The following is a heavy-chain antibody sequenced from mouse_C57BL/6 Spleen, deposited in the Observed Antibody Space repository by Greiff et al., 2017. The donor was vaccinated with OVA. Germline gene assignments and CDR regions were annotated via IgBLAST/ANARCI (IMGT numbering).Heavy chain of an antibody. D-gene: IGHD1-1*01. J-gene: IGHJ4*01. CDR2: ISSGGDYI. CDR1: GFTFSSYA. CDR3: TRDRTTVAMDY. V-gene: IGHV5-9-1*02. Sequence: EVHLVESGEGLVKPGGSLKLSCAASGFTFSSYAMSWVRQTPEKRLEWVAYISSGGDYIYYADTVKGRFTISRDNARNTLYLQMRSLKSEDTAMYYCTRDRTTVAMDYWGQGTSVTVSS.